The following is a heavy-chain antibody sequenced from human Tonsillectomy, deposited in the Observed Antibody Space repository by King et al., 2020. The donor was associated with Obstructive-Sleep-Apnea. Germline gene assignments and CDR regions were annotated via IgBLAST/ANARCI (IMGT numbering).Heavy chain of an antibody. V-gene: IGHV3-48*04. Sequence: VQLVESGGGLVQPGGSLRLSCAASGFTFSSYSMNWVRQAPGKGLEWVSYISSSSSTIYYADSVKGRFTISRDNAKNSLYLQMNSLRAEDTAVYYCARDQSGAYDSSGYYHFDYGGQGTLVTVSS. D-gene: IGHD3-22*01. J-gene: IGHJ4*02. CDR1: GFTFSSYS. CDR3: ARDQSGAYDSSGYYHFDY. CDR2: ISSSSSTI.